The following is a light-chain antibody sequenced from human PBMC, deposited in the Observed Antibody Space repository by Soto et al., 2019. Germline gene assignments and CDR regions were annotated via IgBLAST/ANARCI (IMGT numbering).Light chain of an antibody. CDR2: EVS. Sequence: QSALTQPASVSGSPGQSITISCTGTSSDVGAYNYVSWYQQHPGKAPKLMIYEVSNRPSGVSDRFSGSRSGNTASLTISGLQAEDEYDYYCISYTSSSTWVFGGVTQLTVL. V-gene: IGLV2-14*01. CDR1: SSDVGAYNY. CDR3: ISYTSSSTWV. J-gene: IGLJ3*02.